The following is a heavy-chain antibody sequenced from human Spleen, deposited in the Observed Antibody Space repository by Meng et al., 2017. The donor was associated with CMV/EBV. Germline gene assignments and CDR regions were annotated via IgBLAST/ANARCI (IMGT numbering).Heavy chain of an antibody. D-gene: IGHD3-3*01. V-gene: IGHV4-34*01. CDR2: INHSGST. Sequence: GCYWSWISRPPGKRLKGIGEINHSGSTNYNPSLKSRIAISIDTSKNQFSLKLSSVTAADTAVYYCARGRAYYDFWSGYYRGRNWFDPWGQGTLVTVSS. CDR3: ARGRAYYDFWSGYYRGRNWFDP. J-gene: IGHJ5*02. CDR1: GCY.